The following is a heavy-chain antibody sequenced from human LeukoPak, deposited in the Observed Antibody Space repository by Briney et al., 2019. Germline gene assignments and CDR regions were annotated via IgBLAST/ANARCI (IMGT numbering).Heavy chain of an antibody. D-gene: IGHD6-19*01. J-gene: IGHJ4*02. Sequence: ASVKVSCKTFGYTFTSYYVHWVRQAPGQGLEWLGIIDPSGGLTSYVQKFQDRVTMTRDVSTTTVDMELRSLTSEDTAVYYCAKDHMSRQLLSGSKGLDSWGQGTLVTVSS. CDR1: GYTFTSYY. CDR2: IDPSGGLT. V-gene: IGHV1-46*01. CDR3: AKDHMSRQLLSGSKGLDS.